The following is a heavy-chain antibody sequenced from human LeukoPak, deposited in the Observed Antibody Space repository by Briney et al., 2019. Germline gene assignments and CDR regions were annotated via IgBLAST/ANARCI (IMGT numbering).Heavy chain of an antibody. V-gene: IGHV1-46*01. CDR1: GYTFTSYY. CDR3: AVVEAAMGDWLDP. Sequence: ASVKVSCKASGYTFTSYYIRWVRQAPGQGLEWMGIINPSGGSTSYAQKFQGRVTMTRDTSTSTAYMELSSLRSEDTAVYYCAVVEAAMGDWLDPWGQGTLVTVSS. J-gene: IGHJ5*02. CDR2: INPSGGST. D-gene: IGHD2-2*01.